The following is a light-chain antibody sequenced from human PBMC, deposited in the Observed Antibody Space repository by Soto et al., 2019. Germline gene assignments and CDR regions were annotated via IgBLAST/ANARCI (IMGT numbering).Light chain of an antibody. CDR1: QSVRSN. V-gene: IGKV3D-15*01. J-gene: IGKJ3*01. Sequence: EILMTQSPSTVSVTEGETVTLTCGASQSVRSNLAWYQQKPGQAPRLLIHAASTRARGIPARFSGSGSGTNFTLTISSLQSEDFAVYYCQQHAYWPETFGPGTKVDI. CDR2: AAS. CDR3: QQHAYWPET.